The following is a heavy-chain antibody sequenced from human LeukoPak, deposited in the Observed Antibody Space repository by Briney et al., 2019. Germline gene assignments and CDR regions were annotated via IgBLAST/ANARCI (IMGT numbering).Heavy chain of an antibody. J-gene: IGHJ4*02. V-gene: IGHV3-15*01. CDR1: GFTFSNAW. CDR3: FRSYYGSGSYYGGDY. CDR2: VKSKTDGGTT. Sequence: GGSLRLSCAASGFTFSNAWMSWVRQAPGKGLEWVGRVKSKTDGGTTDYAAPVKGRFTISRGDSKAILYLQMDSLKIEDAAMYYCFRSYYGSGSYYGGDYWGQGTLVTVSS. D-gene: IGHD3-10*01.